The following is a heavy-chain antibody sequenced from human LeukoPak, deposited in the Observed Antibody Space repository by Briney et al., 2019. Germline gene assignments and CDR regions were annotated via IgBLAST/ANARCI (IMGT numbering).Heavy chain of an antibody. V-gene: IGHV3-23*01. CDR1: GFTFSSYA. CDR3: AYAFDY. Sequence: GGSLRLSCAASGFTFSSYAMSWVRQAPGKGLEWVSLIGGSGGSTYYANSVKGRFTISRDDSKNTLYLQMNSLRADDTAIYHCAYAFDYWGQGTLVTVSS. J-gene: IGHJ4*02. D-gene: IGHD2-2*01. CDR2: IGGSGGST.